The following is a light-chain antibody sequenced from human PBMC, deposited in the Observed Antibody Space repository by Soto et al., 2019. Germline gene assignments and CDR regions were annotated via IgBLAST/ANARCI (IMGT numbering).Light chain of an antibody. CDR2: DVS. J-gene: IGLJ1*01. CDR1: SRDVGGYNY. V-gene: IGLV2-14*01. CDR3: SSYTSSSPYV. Sequence: SVLTPPASVSGSPGPSITISCTGTSRDVGGYNYVSWYQQHPGKAPKLMIYDVSNRPSGVSNRFSGSKSGNTASLTISGLQAEDEADYYCSSYTSSSPYVFGTGTKVTVL.